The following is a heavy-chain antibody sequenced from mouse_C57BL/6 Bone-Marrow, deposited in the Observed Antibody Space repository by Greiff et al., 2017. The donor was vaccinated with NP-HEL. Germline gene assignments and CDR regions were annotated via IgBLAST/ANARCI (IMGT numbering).Heavy chain of an antibody. D-gene: IGHD2-4*01. J-gene: IGHJ4*01. CDR1: GFTFSDYG. CDR2: ISSGSSTI. Sequence: EVQLVESGGGLVKPGGSLKLSCAASGFTFSDYGMHWVRQAPEKGLEWVAYISSGSSTIYYADTVKGRFTFSRDNAKNTLFLQMTSLRSEDTAMYYCARGDYDWLDYWGQGTSVTVSS. CDR3: ARGDYDWLDY. V-gene: IGHV5-17*01.